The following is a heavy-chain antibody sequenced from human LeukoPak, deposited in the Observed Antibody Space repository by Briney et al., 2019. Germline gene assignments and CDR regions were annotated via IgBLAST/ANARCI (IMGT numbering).Heavy chain of an antibody. CDR2: IYPGDSDT. Sequence: GESLKISCKGSGYTFSSYWIGWVRQMPGKGLEWMGIIYPGDSDTRYSPSLQGQVTISVDTSIGTAYLQWSSLKASDTAMYYCARLATPGYSSGWYLGNWFDPWGQGTLVTVSS. D-gene: IGHD6-19*01. V-gene: IGHV5-51*01. CDR1: GYTFSSYW. CDR3: ARLATPGYSSGWYLGNWFDP. J-gene: IGHJ5*02.